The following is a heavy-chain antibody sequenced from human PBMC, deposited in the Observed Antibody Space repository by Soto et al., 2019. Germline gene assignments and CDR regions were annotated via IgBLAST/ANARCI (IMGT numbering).Heavy chain of an antibody. CDR3: ARADYGDDYRGI. J-gene: IGHJ4*02. D-gene: IGHD4-17*01. CDR1: GFTFSRFG. CDR2: ISYDGRNK. Sequence: QVQLVESGGGVVQPGRSLRLSCAASGFTFSRFGLHWVRQAPGKGLEWVAVISYDGRNKYYADSVKGRFTISRYNSNNSLYLQMNSLRSEDTAVYYFARADYGDDYRGIWGQGTLVTVSS. V-gene: IGHV3-30*04.